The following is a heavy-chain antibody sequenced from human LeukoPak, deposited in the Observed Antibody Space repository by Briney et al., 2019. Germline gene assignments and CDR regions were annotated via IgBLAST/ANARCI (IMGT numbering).Heavy chain of an antibody. D-gene: IGHD1-1*01. Sequence: SETLSLTCAVYGGSFSGYYWSWIRQPPGKGLEWIGEINHSGSTNYNPSLKSRVTISVDTSKNQFSLKLSPVTAADTAVYYCASYWSYYGMDVWGQGTTVTVSS. V-gene: IGHV4-34*01. J-gene: IGHJ6*02. CDR3: ASYWSYYGMDV. CDR1: GGSFSGYY. CDR2: INHSGST.